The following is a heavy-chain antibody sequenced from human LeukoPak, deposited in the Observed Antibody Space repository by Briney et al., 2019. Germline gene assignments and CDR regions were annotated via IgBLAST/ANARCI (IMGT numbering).Heavy chain of an antibody. Sequence: SVKVSCKASGGTFSSYAISWVRQAPGQGLEWMGGIIPIFGTANYAQKFQGRVTITADESTSTAYMELSSLRSEDTAVYYCARAHFKAFRGWYNFDYWGQGALVTASS. CDR1: GGTFSSYA. CDR3: ARAHFKAFRGWYNFDY. V-gene: IGHV1-69*13. CDR2: IIPIFGTA. D-gene: IGHD6-19*01. J-gene: IGHJ4*02.